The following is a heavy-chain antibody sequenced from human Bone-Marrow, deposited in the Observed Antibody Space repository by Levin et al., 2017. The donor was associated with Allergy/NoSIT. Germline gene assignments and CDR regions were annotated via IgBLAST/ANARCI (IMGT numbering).Heavy chain of an antibody. V-gene: IGHV1-24*01. CDR1: GDTLGDLS. Sequence: PVASVKVSCKVSGDTLGDLSMHWVRQVPGKGLEWMGGVDPEDKETVYAQKFQGRLTLTEDTSTDTAYMDLSSLASEDTAIYYCTPAYYFENWGQGTLVTVSS. CDR2: VDPEDKET. CDR3: TPAYYFEN. D-gene: IGHD2-21*01. J-gene: IGHJ4*02.